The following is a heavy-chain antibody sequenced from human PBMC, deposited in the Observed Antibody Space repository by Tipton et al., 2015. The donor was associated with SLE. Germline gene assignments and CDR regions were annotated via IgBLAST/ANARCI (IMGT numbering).Heavy chain of an antibody. CDR2: INTGNLRT. J-gene: IGHJ4*02. Sequence: QLVQSGAEVKKPGASVRVSCMVSGYKFTNYGINWVRQAPGQGLEWMGWINTGNLRTNYAQKFQGRLTMTTDTSTITVFMELRSLRSDDASIYYCARDAPRTYSSTWSPFDYWGQGTLVTVSS. CDR1: GYKFTNYG. D-gene: IGHD6-13*01. V-gene: IGHV1-18*01. CDR3: ARDAPRTYSSTWSPFDY.